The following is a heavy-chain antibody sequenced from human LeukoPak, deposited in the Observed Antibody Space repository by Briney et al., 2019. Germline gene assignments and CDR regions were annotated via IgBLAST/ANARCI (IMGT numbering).Heavy chain of an antibody. CDR1: EFTFISYA. Sequence: GSSLILYCSSSEFTFISYAMSWVRQAPGKGLDWVSAISGSGGSTYYADSVKGRFTISRDNSKNTLYLQMNSRRAEDTAVYYGASTSGWYRDWGQGTLVTVSS. CDR3: ASTSGWYRD. CDR2: ISGSGGST. J-gene: IGHJ4*02. D-gene: IGHD6-19*01. V-gene: IGHV3-23*01.